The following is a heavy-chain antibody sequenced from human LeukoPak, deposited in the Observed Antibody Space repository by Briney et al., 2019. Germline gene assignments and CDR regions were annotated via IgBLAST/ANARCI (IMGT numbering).Heavy chain of an antibody. CDR1: GFIFSTYA. CDR3: AEDASSWRGYYDY. Sequence: GGSLRLSCAASGFIFSTYAMSWVRQAPGKGLEWVSTISGSAGSTNYADSVRGRFTISRDNSKNTLYLQMNSLRAEDTAVYYCAEDASSWRGYYDYWGQGTLVTVSS. CDR2: ISGSAGST. V-gene: IGHV3-23*01. D-gene: IGHD6-13*01. J-gene: IGHJ4*02.